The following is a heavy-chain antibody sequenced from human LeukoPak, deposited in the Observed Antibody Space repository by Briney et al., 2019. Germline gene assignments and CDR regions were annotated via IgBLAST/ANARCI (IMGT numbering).Heavy chain of an antibody. CDR1: GGSISSYS. Sequence: SETLSLTCTVSGGSISSYSWSWIRQPAGKGLEWIGRIYTSGSTNYNPSLKSRVTVSLDTSKNHFSLRLSSVTAADTAVYYCARGNPTGFNPWAKETLLTVSS. J-gene: IGHJ5*02. D-gene: IGHD1-14*01. CDR2: IYTSGST. V-gene: IGHV4-4*07. CDR3: ARGNPTGFNP.